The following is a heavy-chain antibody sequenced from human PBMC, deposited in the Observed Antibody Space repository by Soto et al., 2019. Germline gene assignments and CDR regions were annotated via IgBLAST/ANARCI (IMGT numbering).Heavy chain of an antibody. CDR2: ISSGGTIT. V-gene: IGHV3-48*03. CDR3: ARVLIPQRYYYYGMDV. Sequence: GGSLRLSCAASGFTFSSYEMNWVRQAAGKGLEWVSYISSGGTITYNADSVKGRFTISRDNAKNSLYLQMNSLRAEDTAVYYCARVLIPQRYYYYGMDVWGQGTTVTVSS. CDR1: GFTFSSYE. D-gene: IGHD1-1*01. J-gene: IGHJ6*02.